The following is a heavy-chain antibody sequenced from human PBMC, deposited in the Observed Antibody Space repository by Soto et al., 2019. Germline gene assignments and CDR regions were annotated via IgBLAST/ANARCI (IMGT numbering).Heavy chain of an antibody. CDR3: ARRPHCSSTSCYSPWFDP. D-gene: IGHD2-2*01. CDR1: GFTFSDYY. J-gene: IGHJ5*02. Sequence: GGSLRLSCAASGFTFSDYYMSWIRQAPGKGLEWVSYISSSGSTIYYADSVKGRFTISRDNAKNSLYLQMNSLRAEDTAVYYCARRPHCSSTSCYSPWFDPWGQGTLVTVSS. CDR2: ISSSGSTI. V-gene: IGHV3-11*01.